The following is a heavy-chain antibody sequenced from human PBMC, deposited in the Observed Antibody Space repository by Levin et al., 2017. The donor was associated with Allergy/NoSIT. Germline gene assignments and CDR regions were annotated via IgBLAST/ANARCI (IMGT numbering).Heavy chain of an antibody. CDR3: ARGGFDY. CDR1: GYTFTGYY. V-gene: IGHV1-2*06. Sequence: ASVKVSCKASGYTFTGYYIHWVRQAPGQGLEWMGQINPNSGGTNYAQKFQGRVTMTWDTSINTAYMELSRLNSDDTAVYYCARGGFDYWGQGTLVTVSS. CDR2: INPNSGGT. J-gene: IGHJ4*02.